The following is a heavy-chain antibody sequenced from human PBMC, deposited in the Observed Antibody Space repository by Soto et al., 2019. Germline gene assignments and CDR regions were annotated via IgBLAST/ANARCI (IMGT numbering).Heavy chain of an antibody. CDR2: IYYSGST. Sequence: PSETLSLTCTVSGDSISNYYGSWIRQPPGKGLEWIGYIYYSGSTNYNPSLKSRVIISVDTSKNQFSLKLRSVTAADTAVYYCARTYGGYYDYWGQGTLVTVSS. CDR3: ARTYGGYYDY. CDR1: GDSISNYY. D-gene: IGHD2-8*01. J-gene: IGHJ4*02. V-gene: IGHV4-59*01.